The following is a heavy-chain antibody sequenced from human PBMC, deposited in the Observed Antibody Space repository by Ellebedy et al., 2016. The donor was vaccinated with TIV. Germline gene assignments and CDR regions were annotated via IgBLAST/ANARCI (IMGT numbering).Heavy chain of an antibody. D-gene: IGHD1-26*01. CDR2: IKQDGSEK. CDR3: ARDVVYFGGSYLFDAFDI. J-gene: IGHJ3*02. CDR1: GFTFSSYW. Sequence: GESLKISCAASGFTFSSYWMSWVRQAPGKGLEWVANIKQDGSEKYYVDSVKGRFTISRDNAKNSLYLQMNSLRAEDTAVYYCARDVVYFGGSYLFDAFDIWGQGTMVTVSS. V-gene: IGHV3-7*01.